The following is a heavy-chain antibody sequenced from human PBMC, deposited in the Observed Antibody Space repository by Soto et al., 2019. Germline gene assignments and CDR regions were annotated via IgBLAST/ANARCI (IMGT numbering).Heavy chain of an antibody. V-gene: IGHV3-30*18. CDR1: GFTFSSYG. D-gene: IGHD5-12*01. Sequence: PGGSLRLSCAASGFTFSSYGMHWVRQAPGKGLEWVAVISYDGSNKYCADSVKGRFTISRDNSKNTLYLQMNSLRAEDTAVYYCAKDERLRGHLTYYFDYWGQGTLVTVSS. J-gene: IGHJ4*02. CDR3: AKDERLRGHLTYYFDY. CDR2: ISYDGSNK.